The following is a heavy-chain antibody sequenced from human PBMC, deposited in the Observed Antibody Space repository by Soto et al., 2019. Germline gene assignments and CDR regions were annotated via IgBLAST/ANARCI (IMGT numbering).Heavy chain of an antibody. CDR3: AGHRESTLFDS. D-gene: IGHD1-26*01. CDR1: GGSISSSSSY. Sequence: SETLSLTCTVSGGSISSSSSYWGRIRQPPGKGLEWIGSIYYSGSTNYNPSLKSRVTISVVTSKSQFSVKLSSVTAADTAVYYCAGHRESTLFDSWGQGTLVTVSS. J-gene: IGHJ4*02. CDR2: IYYSGST. V-gene: IGHV4-39*01.